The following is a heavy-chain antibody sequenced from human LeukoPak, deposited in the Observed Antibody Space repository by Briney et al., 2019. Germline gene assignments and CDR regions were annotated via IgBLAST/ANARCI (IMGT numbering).Heavy chain of an antibody. CDR1: GGSISSYY. D-gene: IGHD3-22*01. J-gene: IGHJ4*02. CDR3: ARRTSNMVISY. CDR2: IYTSGST. V-gene: IGHV4-4*09. Sequence: SETLSLTCTVSGGSISSYYWSWIRQPPGKGLEWIGYIYTSGSTNYNPSLKSRVTISVDTSKNQFSLKLSSVTAADTAVYYCARRTSNMVISYWGQGTLVTVSS.